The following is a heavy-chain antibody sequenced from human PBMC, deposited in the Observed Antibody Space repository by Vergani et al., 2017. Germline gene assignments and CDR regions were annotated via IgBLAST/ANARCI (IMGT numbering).Heavy chain of an antibody. CDR1: GDSISRSHYY. CDR3: ARQVLLSFEEFAVIGWFDP. D-gene: IGHD3-10*01. J-gene: IGHJ5*02. CDR2: IISTGRT. V-gene: IGHV4-30-4*08. Sequence: QLQLQESGPGLVKPSETLSLSCRVSGDSISRSHYYWGFIRQPPGKGLEWIGYIISTGRTHYNPSLQSRLTISLDASKNQFSLRLRSVTAADTAVYFCARQVLLSFEEFAVIGWFDPWGQGTLVTVSS.